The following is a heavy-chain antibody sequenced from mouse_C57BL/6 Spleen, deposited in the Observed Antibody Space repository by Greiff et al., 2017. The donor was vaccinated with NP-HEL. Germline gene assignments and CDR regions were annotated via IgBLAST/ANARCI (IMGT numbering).Heavy chain of an antibody. CDR3: TGRAYFDY. CDR1: GYAFSSYW. CDR2: IYPGDGDT. V-gene: IGHV1-80*01. Sequence: VMLVESGAELVKPGASVKISCKASGYAFSSYWMNWVKQRPGKGLEWIGQIYPGDGDTNYNGKFKGKATLTADKSSSTAYMQLSSLTSEDSAVYFCTGRAYFDYWGQGTTLTVSS. D-gene: IGHD4-1*01. J-gene: IGHJ2*01.